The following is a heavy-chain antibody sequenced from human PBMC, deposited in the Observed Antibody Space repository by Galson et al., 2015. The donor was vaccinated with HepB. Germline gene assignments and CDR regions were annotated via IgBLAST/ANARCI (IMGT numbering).Heavy chain of an antibody. CDR3: ARAQAIYADYGTFEY. CDR2: INPSGGST. J-gene: IGHJ4*02. V-gene: IGHV1-46*02. D-gene: IGHD4-17*01. CDR1: GYTFNSYY. Sequence: SVKVSCKASGYTFNSYYMHWVRQAPGQGLEGMGIINPSGGSTSYGQKFQGRLTMTRDTSTGTVYMELSSLRSEDTAVYYCARAQAIYADYGTFEYWGQGTLVTVSS.